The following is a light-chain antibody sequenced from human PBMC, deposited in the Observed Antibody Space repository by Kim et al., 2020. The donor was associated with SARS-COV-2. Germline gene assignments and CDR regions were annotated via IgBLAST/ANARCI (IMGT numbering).Light chain of an antibody. Sequence: LSVSPGERTTLSWRASQIVGTNLAWYQQKPGQSPRLLIYGASTRATGVPGRFSGSGSGTEFTLTISSLQSEDFAVYYCQQYVSWMFGQGTKVDIK. CDR3: QQYVSWM. J-gene: IGKJ1*01. CDR1: QIVGTN. V-gene: IGKV3-15*01. CDR2: GAS.